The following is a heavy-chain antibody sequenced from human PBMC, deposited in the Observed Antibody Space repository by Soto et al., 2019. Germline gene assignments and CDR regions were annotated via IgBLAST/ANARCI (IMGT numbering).Heavy chain of an antibody. V-gene: IGHV3-23*01. D-gene: IGHD3-3*01. CDR2: ISGSGGST. CDR3: ATVRFLKGNTYDFSSGRKAYYFYSGMGD. CDR1: GFTFSSYA. J-gene: IGHJ6*01. Sequence: PGGSLRLSCAASGFTFSSYAMSWVRQAPGKGLEWVSAISGSGGSTYYADSVKGRFTISRDNSKNTLYLQMNSLRAEDTAVDYCATVRFLKGNTYDFSSGRKAYYFYSGMGDWGQGTTVTVP.